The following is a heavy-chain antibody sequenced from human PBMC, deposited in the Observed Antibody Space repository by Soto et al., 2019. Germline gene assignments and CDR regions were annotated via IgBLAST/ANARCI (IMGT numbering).Heavy chain of an antibody. CDR3: ARDGGIAAAGTWGYYYYGMDV. Sequence: AGGSLRLSCAASGFTFSSYGMHWVRQAPGKGLEWVAVIWYDGSNKYYADSVKGRFTISRDNSKNTLYLQMNSLRAEDTAVYYCARDGGIAAAGTWGYYYYGMDVWGQGTTVTVSS. V-gene: IGHV3-33*01. CDR2: IWYDGSNK. J-gene: IGHJ6*02. CDR1: GFTFSSYG. D-gene: IGHD6-13*01.